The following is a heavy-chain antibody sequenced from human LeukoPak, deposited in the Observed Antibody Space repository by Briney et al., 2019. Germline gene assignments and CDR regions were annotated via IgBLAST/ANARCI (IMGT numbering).Heavy chain of an antibody. CDR2: INQDGSDK. Sequence: GGSLRLCCAASGFTFNNYWMTWVRQAPGKGLEWVANINQDGSDKYYVDSVKGRFIISRDTAKNSLYLQMNSLRAEDTAVYYCARDSIPGYDSSGYMVAFDLWGQGTMVTVSS. J-gene: IGHJ3*01. CDR1: GFTFNNYW. V-gene: IGHV3-7*05. CDR3: ARDSIPGYDSSGYMVAFDL. D-gene: IGHD3-22*01.